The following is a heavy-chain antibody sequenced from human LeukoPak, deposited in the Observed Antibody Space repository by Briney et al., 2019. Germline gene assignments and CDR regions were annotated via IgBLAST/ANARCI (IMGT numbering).Heavy chain of an antibody. J-gene: IGHJ4*02. D-gene: IGHD6-13*01. V-gene: IGHV3-21*01. CDR3: ATRIAAAGTSYFDY. CDR1: GFTFSSYS. CDR2: ISSSSSCI. Sequence: GGSLRLSCAASGFTFSSYSMNWVRQAPGKGLEWVSSISSSSSCIYYADSVKGRFTISRDNAKNSLYLQMNSLRAEDTAVYYCATRIAAAGTSYFDYWGQGTLVTVSS.